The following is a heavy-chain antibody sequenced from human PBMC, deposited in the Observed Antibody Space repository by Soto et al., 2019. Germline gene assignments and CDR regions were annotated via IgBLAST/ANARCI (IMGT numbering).Heavy chain of an antibody. CDR1: GFTVSSNY. CDR2: IYSGGST. J-gene: IGHJ4*02. V-gene: IGHV3-53*01. CDR3: GSSSSVSSPIDY. Sequence: GGSLRLSCAASGFTVSSNYMSWVHQAPGKGLEWVSVIYSGGSTYYADSVKGRFTISRDNSKNTLYLQMNSLRAEDTAVYYCGSSSSVSSPIDYWGQGTLVTVSS. D-gene: IGHD6-6*01.